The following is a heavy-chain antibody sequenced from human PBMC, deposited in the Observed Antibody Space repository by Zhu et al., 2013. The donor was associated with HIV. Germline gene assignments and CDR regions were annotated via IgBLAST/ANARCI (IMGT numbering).Heavy chain of an antibody. D-gene: IGHD2-2*02. Sequence: QVQLVQSGAEVKKPGSSVKASCKASGGTFSSYAISWVRQAPGQGLEWMGGIIPIFGTANYAQKFQGRVTITADESTSTAYMELSSLRSEDTAVYYCARDHCSSTSCYRGEWFGDSTLGAFDIWGQGTMVTVSS. CDR2: IIPIFGTA. CDR3: ARDHCSSTSCYRGEWFGDSTLGAFDI. J-gene: IGHJ3*02. CDR1: GGTFSSYA. V-gene: IGHV1-69*12.